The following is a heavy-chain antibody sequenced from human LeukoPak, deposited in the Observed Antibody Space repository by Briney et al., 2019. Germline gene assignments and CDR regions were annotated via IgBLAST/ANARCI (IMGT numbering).Heavy chain of an antibody. V-gene: IGHV4-59*12. CDR2: IYYSGST. CDR1: GGSISSYY. J-gene: IGHJ2*01. CDR3: ARLDGYNYVGWYFDL. Sequence: SETLSLTCTVSGGSISSYYWSWIRQPPGKGLEWIGYIYYSGSTNYNPSLKSRVTISVDTSKNQFSLKLSSVTAADTAVYYCARLDGYNYVGWYFDLWGRGTLVTVSS. D-gene: IGHD5-24*01.